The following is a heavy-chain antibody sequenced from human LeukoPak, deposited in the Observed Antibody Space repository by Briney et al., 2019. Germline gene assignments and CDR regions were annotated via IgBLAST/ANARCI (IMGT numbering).Heavy chain of an antibody. D-gene: IGHD2-15*01. CDR1: GGSFSGYY. V-gene: IGHV4-34*01. Sequence: SETLSLTCAVYGGSFSGYYWSWIRQPPGKGLEWIGEINHSGSTNYNPSLKSRVTISVDTSKNQFSLKLSSVTAADTAVYYCARARGGSSFFDYWGQGTLVTVSS. CDR2: INHSGST. J-gene: IGHJ4*02. CDR3: ARARGGSSFFDY.